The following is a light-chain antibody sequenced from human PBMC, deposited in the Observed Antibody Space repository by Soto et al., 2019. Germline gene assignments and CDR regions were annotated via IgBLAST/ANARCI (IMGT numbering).Light chain of an antibody. J-gene: IGKJ1*01. CDR1: QSVSSNY. CDR2: GAS. Sequence: EIVLTQSPGTLSSSPGERATLSCWASQSVSSNYLAWYLQKPGQAPRLLIYGASSRATGIPDRFSGSGSGTDFTLTISRLEPEDFAVYYCQQYGTSPRTFGQGTKVEIK. V-gene: IGKV3-20*01. CDR3: QQYGTSPRT.